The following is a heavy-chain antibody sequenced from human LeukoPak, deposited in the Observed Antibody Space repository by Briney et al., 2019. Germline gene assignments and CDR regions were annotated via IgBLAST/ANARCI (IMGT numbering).Heavy chain of an antibody. CDR3: AKAVYSSSSLGWYYYYYMDV. V-gene: IGHV3-7*03. D-gene: IGHD6-13*01. CDR2: IKQDGSEK. J-gene: IGHJ6*03. Sequence: PGGSLRLSCAASGFTFSSYWMSWVRQAPGKGLEWVANIKQDGSEKYYVDSVKGRFTISRDNAKNSLYLQMNSLRAEDTAVYYCAKAVYSSSSLGWYYYYYMDVWGKGTTVTVSS. CDR1: GFTFSSYW.